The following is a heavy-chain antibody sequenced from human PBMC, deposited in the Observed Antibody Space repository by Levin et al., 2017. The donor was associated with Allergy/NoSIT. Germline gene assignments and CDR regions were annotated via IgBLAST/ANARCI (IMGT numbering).Heavy chain of an antibody. CDR2: IYYSGST. D-gene: IGHD3-22*01. CDR3: ASHGDYYDSSGYSKFDY. CDR1: GGSISSGGYY. J-gene: IGHJ4*02. V-gene: IGHV4-31*03. Sequence: SQTLSLTCTVSGGSISSGGYYWSWIRQHPGKGLEWIGYIYYSGSTYYNPSLKSRVTISVDTSKNQFSLKLSSVTAADTAVYYCASHGDYYDSSGYSKFDYWGQGTLVTVSS.